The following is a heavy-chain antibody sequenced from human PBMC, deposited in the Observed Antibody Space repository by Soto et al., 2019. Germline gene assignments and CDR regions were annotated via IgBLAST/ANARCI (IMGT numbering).Heavy chain of an antibody. J-gene: IGHJ4*02. D-gene: IGHD6-19*01. CDR3: ASRGVYSSGWYYFDY. CDR1: GGTFSSYA. V-gene: IGHV1-69*01. CDR2: IIPIFGTA. Sequence: QVQLVQSGAEVKKPGSSVKVSCKASGGTFSSYAISWVRQAPGQGLEWMGGIIPIFGTANYAQKFQGRVTITADESTSTAYRELSSLRSEDTAVYYCASRGVYSSGWYYFDYWGQGTLVTVSS.